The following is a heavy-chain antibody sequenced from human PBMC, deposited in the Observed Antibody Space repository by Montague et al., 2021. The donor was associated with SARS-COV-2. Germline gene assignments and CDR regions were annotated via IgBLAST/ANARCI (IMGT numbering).Heavy chain of an antibody. CDR1: GGSISSSSYY. CDR3: ARDRLNTIFGVVINDAFDI. V-gene: IGHV4-61*01. Sequence: SETLSLTCTVSGGSISSSSYYWGWIRQPPGKGLEWIGYIYYSGSTNYNPSLKSRVTISVDTSKNQFSLKLSSVTAADTAVYYCARDRLNTIFGVVINDAFDIWGQGTMVTVSS. CDR2: IYYSGST. D-gene: IGHD3-3*01. J-gene: IGHJ3*02.